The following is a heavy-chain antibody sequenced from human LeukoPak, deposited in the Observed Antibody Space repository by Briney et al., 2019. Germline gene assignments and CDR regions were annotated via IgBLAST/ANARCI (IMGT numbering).Heavy chain of an antibody. CDR1: GGSFSGYY. Sequence: SETLSLTCAVYGGSFSGYYWSWIRQPPGKGLEWIGEINHSGSTNYNPSLKSRVTISVDTSKDQFSLKLSSVTAADTAVYYCARISAKRLGYCSSTSCYPPGRGGVSAFDIWGQGTMVTVSS. CDR2: INHSGST. D-gene: IGHD2-2*01. V-gene: IGHV4-34*01. J-gene: IGHJ3*02. CDR3: ARISAKRLGYCSSTSCYPPGRGGVSAFDI.